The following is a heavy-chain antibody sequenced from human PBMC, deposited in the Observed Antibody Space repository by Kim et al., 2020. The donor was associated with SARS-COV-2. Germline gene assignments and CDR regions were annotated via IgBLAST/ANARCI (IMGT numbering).Heavy chain of an antibody. J-gene: IGHJ4*02. CDR2: INAGNGNT. D-gene: IGHD4-17*01. Sequence: ASVKVSCKASGYTFTSYAMHWVRQAPGQRLEWMGWINAGNGNTKYSQKFQGRVTITRDTSASTAYMELSSLRSEDTAVYYCARRSPYGGSLGFDYWGQGTLVTVSS. CDR1: GYTFTSYA. CDR3: ARRSPYGGSLGFDY. V-gene: IGHV1-3*01.